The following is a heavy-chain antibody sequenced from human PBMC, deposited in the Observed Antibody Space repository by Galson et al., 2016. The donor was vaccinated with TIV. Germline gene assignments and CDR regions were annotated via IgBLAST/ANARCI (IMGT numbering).Heavy chain of an antibody. D-gene: IGHD3-22*01. CDR3: VRSGTYYYDSSGDT. Sequence: SVKVSCKASGGIFIGYGISWVRQAPGQGLEWMGRIIPLFGIVNYAQRFQGRVAIIADKSTGTTYMELSSLRSEDTAVYYCVRSGTYYYDSSGDTWGQGTLVTVSS. CDR1: GGIFIGYG. V-gene: IGHV1-69*04. J-gene: IGHJ5*02. CDR2: IIPLFGIV.